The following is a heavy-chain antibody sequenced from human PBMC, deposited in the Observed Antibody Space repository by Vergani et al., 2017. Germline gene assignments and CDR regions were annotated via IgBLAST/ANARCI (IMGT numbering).Heavy chain of an antibody. J-gene: IGHJ6*03. V-gene: IGHV4-39*07. CDR3: AREWDPGQLRGYYYYMDV. D-gene: IGHD4-23*01. CDR2: IYYSGST. CDR1: GGSISSSSYY. Sequence: QLQLQESGPGLVKPSETLSLTCTVSGGSISSSSYYWGWIRQPPGKGLEWIGSIYYSGSTYDNPSLKSRVTISVDTSKNQFSLKLSSVTAADTAVYYCAREWDPGQLRGYYYYMDVWGKGTTVTVSS.